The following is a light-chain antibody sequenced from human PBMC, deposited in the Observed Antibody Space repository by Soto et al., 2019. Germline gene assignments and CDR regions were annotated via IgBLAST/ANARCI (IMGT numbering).Light chain of an antibody. CDR3: CSYAGTNTWV. V-gene: IGLV2-23*01. J-gene: IGLJ2*01. CDR2: DGS. Sequence: QSVLTQPASVSGSPGQSITIYCTGTSTNVGSSNFVSWYQQYPGKAPRLVIYDGSKRPSGVSIRFSGSKSGNTASLTISGLQTEDEADYYCCSYAGTNTWVFGGGTKVTVL. CDR1: STNVGSSNF.